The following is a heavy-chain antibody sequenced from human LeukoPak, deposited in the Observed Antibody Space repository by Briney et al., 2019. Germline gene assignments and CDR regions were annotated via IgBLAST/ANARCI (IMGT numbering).Heavy chain of an antibody. CDR3: TRRLDE. CDR1: GFSFNNDW. CDR2: INQDGSEK. Sequence: GGSLRLSCATSGFSFNNDWVDWVRQAPGKGLEWVANINQDGSEKNCLDSVKGRFTISRDNAQNSLYLQMNGLRVEDTAVYYCTRRLDEWGQGTLVTVSS. D-gene: IGHD3-16*01. V-gene: IGHV3-7*01. J-gene: IGHJ4*02.